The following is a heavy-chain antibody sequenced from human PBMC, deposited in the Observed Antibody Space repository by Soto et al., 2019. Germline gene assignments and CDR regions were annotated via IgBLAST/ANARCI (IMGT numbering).Heavy chain of an antibody. V-gene: IGHV4-31*03. CDR2: IYYSGST. CDR3: ARDRRYCSGGSCYAYYYGMDV. CDR1: GGSISSGGYY. J-gene: IGHJ6*02. Sequence: SSETLSLTCTVSGGSISSGGYYWSWIRQHPGKGLEWIGYIYYSGSTYYNPSLKSRVTISVDTSKNQFSLKLSSVTAADTAVHYCARDRRYCSGGSCYAYYYGMDVWGQGTTVTVSS. D-gene: IGHD2-15*01.